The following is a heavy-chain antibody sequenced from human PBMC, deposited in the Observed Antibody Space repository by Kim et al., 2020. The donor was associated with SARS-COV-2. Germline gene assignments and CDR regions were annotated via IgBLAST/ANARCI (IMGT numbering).Heavy chain of an antibody. V-gene: IGHV4-31*02. D-gene: IGHD4-17*01. CDR3: ARTATRGTWYFDY. Sequence: YNSSRKSRVTVSVGTSNNQCSLKLSSVTAAETAVYYCARTATRGTWYFDYWGQGTLVTVSS. J-gene: IGHJ4*02.